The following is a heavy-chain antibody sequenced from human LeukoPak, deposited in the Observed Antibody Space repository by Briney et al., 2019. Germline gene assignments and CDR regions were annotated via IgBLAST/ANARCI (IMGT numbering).Heavy chain of an antibody. CDR2: IYYSGST. CDR3: ARDRTGTLTVYYYYYMDV. CDR1: GGSISSYY. D-gene: IGHD1-14*01. J-gene: IGHJ6*03. Sequence: SETLSLTCTVSGGSISSYYWSWIRQPPGKGLEWIGYIYYSGSTNYNPSLKSRVTMSVDTSKNQFSLKLSSVTAADTAVYYCARDRTGTLTVYYYYYMDVWGKGTSVTVSS. V-gene: IGHV4-59*12.